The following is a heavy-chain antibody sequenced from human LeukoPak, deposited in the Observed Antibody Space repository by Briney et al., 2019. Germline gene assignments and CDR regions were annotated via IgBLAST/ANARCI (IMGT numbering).Heavy chain of an antibody. D-gene: IGHD4-17*01. V-gene: IGHV3-21*01. CDR3: ARGPGTISVFDY. J-gene: IGHJ4*02. CDR2: ISSSSSYI. CDR1: GFTFSSYG. Sequence: PGGSLRLSCAASGFTFSSYGMHWVRQAPGKGLEWVASISSSSSYIYYADSVKGRFTISRDNAKNSLYLQMDSLSAEDTAVYYCARGPGTISVFDYWGQGTLVTVSS.